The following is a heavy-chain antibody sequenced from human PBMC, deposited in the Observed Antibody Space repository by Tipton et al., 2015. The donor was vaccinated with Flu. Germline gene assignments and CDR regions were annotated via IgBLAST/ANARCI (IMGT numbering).Heavy chain of an antibody. CDR1: GDSISSDYY. D-gene: IGHD4-11*01. J-gene: IGHJ5*02. V-gene: IGHV4-38-2*01. CDR2: VSRTGST. CDR3: SRRDYSNYVSDPKSWFDH. Sequence: TLSLTCAVSGDSISSDYYWGWIRQFPGKGLEWIGTVSRTGSTIYNPSLKSRVTLSIDTSKNQSSLKMKSVTATDMAVYYGSRRDYSNYVSDPKSWFDHWGQGTLVAVSS.